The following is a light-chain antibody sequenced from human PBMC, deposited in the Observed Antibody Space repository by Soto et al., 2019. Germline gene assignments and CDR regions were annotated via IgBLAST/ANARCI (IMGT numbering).Light chain of an antibody. CDR2: AAS. Sequence: DIQMTQSPSSLSASVGDRVTATCRASQGISTDLAWYQQKPGKVPQLLSYAASTLQSGVPSRFSGSGSGTDFTLTICSLQPEDVATYYCQQYNSAPFTVGPGTKVDIK. CDR1: QGISTD. CDR3: QQYNSAPFT. V-gene: IGKV1-27*01. J-gene: IGKJ3*01.